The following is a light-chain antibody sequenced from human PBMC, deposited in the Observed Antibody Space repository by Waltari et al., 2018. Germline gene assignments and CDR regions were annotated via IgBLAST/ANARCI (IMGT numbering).Light chain of an antibody. V-gene: IGLV1-44*01. CDR3: AAWDDSVIVV. CDR1: SSNIGNNN. Sequence: QSVLTQPPSASGTPGPRVTISCSGSSSNIGNNNVNGYQQLPGTAPKLLVYNTNPRPSGVPDRFSGSKSVTSASLAISGLQSEDEAHYYCAAWDDSVIVVFGGGTKLTVL. CDR2: NTN. J-gene: IGLJ2*01.